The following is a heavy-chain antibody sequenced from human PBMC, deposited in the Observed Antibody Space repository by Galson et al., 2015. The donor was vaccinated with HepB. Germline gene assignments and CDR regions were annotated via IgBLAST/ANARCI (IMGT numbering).Heavy chain of an antibody. CDR1: GFPFSSYW. D-gene: IGHD3-22*01. CDR2: INSDGSST. CDR3: ARDTDYYDSSGYYWGGNYFDY. Sequence: LSCAASGFPFSSYWMHWVRQAPGKGLVWVSRINSDGSSTSYADSVKGRFTISRDNAKNTLYLQMNSLRAEDTAVYYCARDTDYYDSSGYYWGGNYFDYWGQGTLVTVSS. V-gene: IGHV3-74*01. J-gene: IGHJ4*02.